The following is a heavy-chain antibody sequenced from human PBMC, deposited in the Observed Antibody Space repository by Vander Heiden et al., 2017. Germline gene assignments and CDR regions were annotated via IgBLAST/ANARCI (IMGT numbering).Heavy chain of an antibody. D-gene: IGHD5-12*01. V-gene: IGHV3-30*03. J-gene: IGHJ6*02. CDR1: GFTFSSCG. Sequence: QVQLVESGGGVVQPGRSLRLSCAASGFTFSSCGMHWVRQAPGKGLEWVAVISYDGSNKYYADSVKGRFTISRDNSKNTLYLQMNSLRAEDTAVYYCVWASYSGYDYHYYYGMDVWGQGTTVTVSS. CDR2: ISYDGSNK. CDR3: VWASYSGYDYHYYYGMDV.